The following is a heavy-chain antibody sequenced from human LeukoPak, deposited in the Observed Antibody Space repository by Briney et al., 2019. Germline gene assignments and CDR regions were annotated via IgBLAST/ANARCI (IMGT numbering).Heavy chain of an antibody. CDR3: AKGDDYGANTRLPKYNWFDP. D-gene: IGHD4-23*01. Sequence: GGSLRLSCAASGFTFTTCAMHWVRQAPGKGLEWVAYIRYDGNNKNYADSVKGRFTISRDNSKDMLYLQMNSLRPEDTAVYCCAKGDDYGANTRLPKYNWFDPWGQGTLVTVSS. V-gene: IGHV3-30*02. J-gene: IGHJ5*02. CDR1: GFTFTTCA. CDR2: IRYDGNNK.